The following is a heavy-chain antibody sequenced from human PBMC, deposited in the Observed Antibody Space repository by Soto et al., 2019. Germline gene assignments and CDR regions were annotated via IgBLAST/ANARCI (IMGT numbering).Heavy chain of an antibody. V-gene: IGHV3-23*01. Sequence: AGGSLRLSCAASGFTFSSSAMGWVRQGPGKGLEWVSLISGNSRSTYYIDSVKGRFTISRDNSKNTLYLQLNSLRAEDTAVYYCATQDFRGSTGTTWGQGTLVTVSS. D-gene: IGHD1-1*01. CDR3: ATQDFRGSTGTT. J-gene: IGHJ4*02. CDR2: ISGNSRST. CDR1: GFTFSSSA.